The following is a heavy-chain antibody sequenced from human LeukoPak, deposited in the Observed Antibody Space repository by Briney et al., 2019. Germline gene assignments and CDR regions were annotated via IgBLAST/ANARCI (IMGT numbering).Heavy chain of an antibody. CDR2: INPNNGGI. D-gene: IGHD1-26*01. Sequence: ASVKVSCKASGGTFSSYAISWVRQAPGQGLEWLGWINPNNGGIKYAQKFQGRVTVTRDTSISTAYMELNDLRSDDTAVYYCAREVGATDYWGQGTLVTVSS. V-gene: IGHV1-2*02. J-gene: IGHJ4*02. CDR3: AREVGATDY. CDR1: GGTFSSYA.